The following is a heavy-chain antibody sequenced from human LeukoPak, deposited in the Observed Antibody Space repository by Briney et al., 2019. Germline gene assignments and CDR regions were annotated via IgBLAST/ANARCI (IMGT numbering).Heavy chain of an antibody. CDR1: GYSFTSYW. V-gene: IGHV5-51*01. CDR3: ACRELTSTWSHP. Sequence: GESLKISCKGVGYSFTSYWIGWVRQMPGKGMEWMGVIYPGDSRIRYNPSFQGQFTISVDKSISTAYLQWDSLKASDTGMYYCACRELTSTWSHPWGQGTLVTVSS. D-gene: IGHD3-10*01. CDR2: IYPGDSRI. J-gene: IGHJ5*02.